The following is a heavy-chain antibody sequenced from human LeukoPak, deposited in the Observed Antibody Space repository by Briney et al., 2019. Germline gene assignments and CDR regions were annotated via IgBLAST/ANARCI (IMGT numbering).Heavy chain of an antibody. V-gene: IGHV3-48*02. CDR1: EFTLSSFS. D-gene: IGHD2-2*01. Sequence: GGSLRLSCAASEFTLSSFSMNWVRLAPGKGLEWLSYISSSSSTIYYADSVKGRFTISRDNAKNSLYLQMNSLRDEDTAVYYCARGRIAPAATDYWGQGTLVTVSS. J-gene: IGHJ4*02. CDR3: ARGRIAPAATDY. CDR2: ISSSSSTI.